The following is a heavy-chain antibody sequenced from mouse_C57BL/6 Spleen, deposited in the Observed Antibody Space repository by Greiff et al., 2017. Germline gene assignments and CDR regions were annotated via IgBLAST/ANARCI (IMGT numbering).Heavy chain of an antibody. V-gene: IGHV1-39*01. CDR3: AIYYYGSSGYAMDY. Sequence: EVQLQESGPELVKPGASVKISCKASGYSFTDYNMNWVKQSNGKSLEWIGVINPNYGTTSYNQKFKGKATLTVDQSSSTAYMQLNSLTSEDSAVYYCAIYYYGSSGYAMDYWGQGTSVTVSS. CDR1: GYSFTDYN. J-gene: IGHJ4*01. D-gene: IGHD1-1*01. CDR2: INPNYGTT.